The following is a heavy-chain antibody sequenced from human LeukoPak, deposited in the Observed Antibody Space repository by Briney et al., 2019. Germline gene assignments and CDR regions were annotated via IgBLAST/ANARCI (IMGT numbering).Heavy chain of an antibody. V-gene: IGHV4-59*01. CDR1: GGSISSYY. Sequence: SETLSLTCTVSGGSISSYYWSWIRQPPGKGLEWLGYIYYSGSTNYNPSLKSRVTISLDTSKNQFSLKLSSVTAADTAVYYCARSELLWFGGVNSGFDYWGQGTLVTVSS. CDR3: ARSELLWFGGVNSGFDY. J-gene: IGHJ4*02. D-gene: IGHD3-10*01. CDR2: IYYSGST.